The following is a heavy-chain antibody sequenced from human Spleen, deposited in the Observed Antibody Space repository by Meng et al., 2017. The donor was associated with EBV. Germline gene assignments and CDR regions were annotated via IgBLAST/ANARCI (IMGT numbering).Heavy chain of an antibody. Sequence: QVQLRPVGGGLLKPSEPLSLTCAVYGGSLSSHYWSWFRQPPGKGLEWIGEINHSGSTNYKWSLESRVTISVDTSKTKLSLNLSSVTAADTAVYYCARSGIAAGVGWFDPWGQGTLVTVSS. V-gene: IGHV4-34*01. CDR1: GGSLSSHY. J-gene: IGHJ5*02. CDR2: INHSGST. D-gene: IGHD6-25*01. CDR3: ARSGIAAGVGWFDP.